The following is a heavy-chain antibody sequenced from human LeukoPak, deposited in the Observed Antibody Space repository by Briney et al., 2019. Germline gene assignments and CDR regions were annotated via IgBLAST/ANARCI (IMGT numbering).Heavy chain of an antibody. CDR3: ASLMSRVIVTGDFDN. V-gene: IGHV3-53*01. Sequence: PGGSLRLSCVGSGFSVSSNYMNWVRQAPGRGLDWVSVIYSDGRTFYADSVKGRFTSSRDNSKNTLSLQMNSLRAEDTAVYYCASLMSRVIVTGDFDNWGQGTLVTVSS. D-gene: IGHD1-14*01. CDR1: GFSVSSNY. J-gene: IGHJ4*02. CDR2: IYSDGRT.